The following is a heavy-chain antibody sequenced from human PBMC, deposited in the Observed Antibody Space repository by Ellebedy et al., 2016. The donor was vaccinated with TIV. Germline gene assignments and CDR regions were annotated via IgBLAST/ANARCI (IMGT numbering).Heavy chain of an antibody. D-gene: IGHD5/OR15-5a*01. CDR3: ARDRLYVHGPHAFDI. V-gene: IGHV4-34*01. CDR2: INHSGST. J-gene: IGHJ3*02. Sequence: SETLSLTCAVYGGSFSGYYWSWIRQPPGKGLEWIGEINHSGSTNYNPSLKSRVTISVDTSKNQFSLKLSSVTAADTAVYYCARDRLYVHGPHAFDIWGQGTMVTVSS. CDR1: GGSFSGYY.